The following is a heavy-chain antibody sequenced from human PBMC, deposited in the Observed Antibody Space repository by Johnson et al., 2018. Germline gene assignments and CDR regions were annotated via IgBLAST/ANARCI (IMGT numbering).Heavy chain of an antibody. CDR3: ARLGTTVVTLRYFDH. CDR1: GFTVSSNY. J-gene: IGHJ2*01. Sequence: EVQLVDSGGGLVQPGGSLRLSCAASGFTVSSNYMNWVRQAPGKGLEWVSIIYSGGNTYYADSVKGRFTISRDNSKHTLYLQMHSLRNEDTALYYCARLGTTVVTLRYFDHWGRGTLVTVSS. V-gene: IGHV3-66*01. CDR2: IYSGGNT. D-gene: IGHD4-23*01.